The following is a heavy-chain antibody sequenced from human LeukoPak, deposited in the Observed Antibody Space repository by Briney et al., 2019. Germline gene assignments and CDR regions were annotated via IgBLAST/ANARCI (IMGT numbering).Heavy chain of an antibody. CDR3: ARGWIVGATLAHGMDV. CDR2: ISGSGGST. J-gene: IGHJ6*02. CDR1: GFTFSSYA. D-gene: IGHD1-26*01. Sequence: GGSLRLSCAASGFTFSSYAMSWVRQAPGKGLEWVSAISGSGGSTYYADSVKGRFTISRDNSKNTLYLQMNSLRAEDTAVYYCARGWIVGATLAHGMDVWGQGTTVTVSS. V-gene: IGHV3-23*01.